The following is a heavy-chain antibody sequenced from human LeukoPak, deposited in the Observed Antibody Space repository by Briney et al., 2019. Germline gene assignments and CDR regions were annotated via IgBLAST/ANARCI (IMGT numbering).Heavy chain of an antibody. CDR2: IKQDGSEK. D-gene: IGHD3-3*01. V-gene: IGHV3-7*01. J-gene: IGHJ4*02. Sequence: GGSLRLSCAASGFTFSSYWMSWVRQAPGKGLEWVANIKQDGSEKYYVDSVKGRFTISGDNAKNSLYLQMNSLRAEDTAVHYCARSYYDFWSGYLNFDYWGQGTLVTVSS. CDR3: ARSYYDFWSGYLNFDY. CDR1: GFTFSSYW.